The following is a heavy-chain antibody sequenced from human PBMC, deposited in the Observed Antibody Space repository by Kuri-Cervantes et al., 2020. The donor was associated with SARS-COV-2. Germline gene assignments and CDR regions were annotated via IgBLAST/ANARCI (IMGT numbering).Heavy chain of an antibody. D-gene: IGHD6-19*01. CDR3: SRRAVAGNAFDI. Sequence: GESLKISCKGSGYSFTSYWIGWVRQMPGKGLEWRGIIYSGDSDTRYSPSFQSQVTISAVKSISTAYLQWSSLKASDTAMYYCSRRAVAGNAFDIWGQGTMVTVSS. CDR1: GYSFTSYW. J-gene: IGHJ3*02. V-gene: IGHV5-51*01. CDR2: IYSGDSDT.